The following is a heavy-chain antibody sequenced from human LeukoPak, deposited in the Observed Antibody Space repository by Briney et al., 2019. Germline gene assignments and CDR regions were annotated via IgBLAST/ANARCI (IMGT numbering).Heavy chain of an antibody. CDR2: IKSKSVGETT. J-gene: IGHJ5*02. CDR1: GLTFTSAW. CDR3: TTHSGNDLRS. D-gene: IGHD5-12*01. V-gene: IGHV3-15*01. Sequence: PGGSLRLSCATSGLTFTSAWLTWVRQAPGKGLERVGRIKSKSVGETTDYAAPVKGRFTISRDDSENTLYLQMNSLKTEDTAVYYCTTHSGNDLRSWGQGTLVTVSS.